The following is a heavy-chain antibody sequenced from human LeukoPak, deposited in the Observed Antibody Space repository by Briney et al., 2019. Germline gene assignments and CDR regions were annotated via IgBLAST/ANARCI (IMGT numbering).Heavy chain of an antibody. CDR2: IYHSGST. V-gene: IGHV4-34*01. CDR1: VGSFSGYY. Sequence: PSETLSLTCAVYVGSFSGYYWSWIRQPPGRGREWIGEIYHSGSTNYNPTLNSRVTKSVATSKNHFTLTLSSVTAADTAVYYWARGRRLRGSSTSCYYFDYWGQGTLVTVSS. J-gene: IGHJ4*02. CDR3: ARGRRLRGSSTSCYYFDY. D-gene: IGHD2-2*01.